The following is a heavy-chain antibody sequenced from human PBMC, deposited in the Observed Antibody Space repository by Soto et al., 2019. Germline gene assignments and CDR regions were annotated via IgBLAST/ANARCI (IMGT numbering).Heavy chain of an antibody. D-gene: IGHD3-22*01. V-gene: IGHV4-39*01. CDR3: ARLLHDSSGYYYFDY. CDR1: GGSITSGSYY. J-gene: IGHJ4*02. Sequence: SETLSLTCTVSGGSITSGSYYWGWIRQPPGKGLEWIASVYYSGSIYYNPSLKSRVTMSADTSKNQFSLNMNSATAADTAVYYCARLLHDSSGYYYFDYWGQGTLVTVSS. CDR2: VYYSGSI.